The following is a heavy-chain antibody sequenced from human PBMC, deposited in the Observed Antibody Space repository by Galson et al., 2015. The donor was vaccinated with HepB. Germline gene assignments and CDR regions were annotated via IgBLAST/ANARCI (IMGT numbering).Heavy chain of an antibody. V-gene: IGHV1-2*02. CDR1: GYIFTGYY. D-gene: IGHD3-3*01. CDR2: INPNSGGT. CDR3: ARDRRYDFWSGYSG. J-gene: IGHJ4*02. Sequence: SVKVSCKASGYIFTGYYMHWVRQAPGQGLEWMGWINPNSGGTNYAQKFQGRVTMTRDTSINTAYMELSRLRSDDTAVYYCARDRRYDFWSGYSGWGQGTLVTVSS.